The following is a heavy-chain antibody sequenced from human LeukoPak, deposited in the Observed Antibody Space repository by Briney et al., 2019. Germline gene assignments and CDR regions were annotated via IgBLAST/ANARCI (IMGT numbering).Heavy chain of an antibody. V-gene: IGHV4-59*12. CDR3: ARAPSTIFGVVIPGSYFDY. Sequence: SETLSLTCSVSGSSISSYYWSWIRQPPGKGLEWIGYIYHSGSTYYNPSLKSRVTISVDRSKNQFSLKLSSVTAADTAVYYCARAPSTIFGVVIPGSYFDYWGQGTLVTVSS. CDR2: IYHSGST. D-gene: IGHD3-3*01. CDR1: GSSISSYY. J-gene: IGHJ4*02.